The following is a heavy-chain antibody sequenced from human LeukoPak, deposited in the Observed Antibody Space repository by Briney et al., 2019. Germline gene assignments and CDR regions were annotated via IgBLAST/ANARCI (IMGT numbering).Heavy chain of an antibody. CDR2: VNPSHAYQ. CDR3: ARDKAEYNWNDEGFDP. CDR1: GFSFRAYT. D-gene: IGHD1-20*01. V-gene: IGHV3-21*01. J-gene: IGHJ5*02. Sequence: GGSLRLSCAASGFSFRAYTMNWVRQAPGKGLEWVSSVNPSHAYQFYADSVKGRFTISRDNSKNTLCLQMNSLRAEDTAVYYCARDKAEYNWNDEGFDPWGQGTLVTVSS.